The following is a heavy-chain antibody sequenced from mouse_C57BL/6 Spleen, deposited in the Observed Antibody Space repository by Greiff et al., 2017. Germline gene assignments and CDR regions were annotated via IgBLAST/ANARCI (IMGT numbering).Heavy chain of an antibody. V-gene: IGHV1-64*01. D-gene: IGHD2-4*01. CDR2: IHPNSGST. CDR3: ASTMTPLRAMDY. J-gene: IGHJ4*01. Sequence: VQLQQPGAELVKPGASVKLSCKASGYTFTSYWMHWVKQRPGQGLEWIGMIHPNSGSTNYNEKFKSKATLTVDKSSSTSYMQLSSLTSEDSAVYYCASTMTPLRAMDYWGQGTSVTVSS. CDR1: GYTFTSYW.